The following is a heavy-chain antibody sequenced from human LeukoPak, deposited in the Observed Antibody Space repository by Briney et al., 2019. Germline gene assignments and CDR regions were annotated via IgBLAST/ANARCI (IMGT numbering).Heavy chain of an antibody. V-gene: IGHV4-61*02. D-gene: IGHD3-22*01. CDR1: GGSISSGSYY. J-gene: IGHJ6*03. Sequence: SQTLSLTCTVSGGSISSGSYYWSWIRQPAGKGLEWIGRIYTSGSTNYNPSLKSRVTISVDTSKNQFSLKLSSVTAEDTAVYYCARGRDYYDSSGYYPTYYYYYYMDVWGKGTTVTVSS. CDR3: ARGRDYYDSSGYYPTYYYYYYMDV. CDR2: IYTSGST.